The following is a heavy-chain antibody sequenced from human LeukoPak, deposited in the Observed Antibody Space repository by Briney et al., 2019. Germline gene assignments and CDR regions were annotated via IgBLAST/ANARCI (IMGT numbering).Heavy chain of an antibody. CDR2: IIPIFGTA. V-gene: IGHV1-69*06. Sequence: SVKVSCKASGGTFSSYAISWVRQAPGQGLEWMGGIIPIFGTANYAQKFQGRVTITADKSTSTAYMELSSLRSEDTAVYYCARVSGNVVVPAGTLGYYYYYGMDVWGKGTTVTVSS. CDR3: ARVSGNVVVPAGTLGYYYYYGMDV. CDR1: GGTFSSYA. J-gene: IGHJ6*04. D-gene: IGHD2-2*01.